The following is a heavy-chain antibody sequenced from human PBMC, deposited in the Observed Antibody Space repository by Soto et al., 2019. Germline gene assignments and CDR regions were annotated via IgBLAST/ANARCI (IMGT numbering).Heavy chain of an antibody. J-gene: IGHJ6*02. V-gene: IGHV3-30-3*01. D-gene: IGHD3-10*01. CDR3: ARGGYGSGSYYNPPYYYYGMDV. Sequence: PVGSLRLSCAASGFTFSSYAMHWVRQAPGKGLEWVAVISYDGSNKYYADSVKGRFTISRDNSKNTLYLQMNSLRAEDTAVYYCARGGYGSGSYYNPPYYYYGMDVWGQGTTVTVSS. CDR1: GFTFSSYA. CDR2: ISYDGSNK.